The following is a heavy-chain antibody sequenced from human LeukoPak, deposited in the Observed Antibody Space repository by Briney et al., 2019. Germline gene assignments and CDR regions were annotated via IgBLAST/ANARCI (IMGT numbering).Heavy chain of an antibody. CDR3: ARGRVSSSTWYSTYYYFFYMDF. V-gene: IGHV4-59*01. CDR2: VDHTGTT. Sequence: SETLSLTCSVSADSITMYYWTWIRQPPGKGLEWIGYVDHTGTTNLNPSLNGRVSISRDTSKNFFSLRLRSVTAADTAVYFCARGRVSSSTWYSTYYYFFYMDFWGKGTTVTVSS. J-gene: IGHJ6*03. CDR1: ADSITMYY. D-gene: IGHD4-11*01.